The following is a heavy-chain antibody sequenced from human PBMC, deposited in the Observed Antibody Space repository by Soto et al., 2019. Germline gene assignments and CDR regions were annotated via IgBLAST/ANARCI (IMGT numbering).Heavy chain of an antibody. Sequence: QVQLVESGGGAVQPGRSLRLSCAASGFTFSSYAMHWVRQAPGKGLEWVAVISYDGSNKYYADSVKGRFTISRDNSKNTLYLQMNSLRAEDTAVYYCARGADFWSGYCLDYWGQGTLVTVSS. J-gene: IGHJ4*02. CDR3: ARGADFWSGYCLDY. V-gene: IGHV3-30-3*01. CDR1: GFTFSSYA. CDR2: ISYDGSNK. D-gene: IGHD3-3*01.